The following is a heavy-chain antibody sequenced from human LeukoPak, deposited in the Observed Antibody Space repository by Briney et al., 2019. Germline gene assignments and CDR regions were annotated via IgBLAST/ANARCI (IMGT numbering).Heavy chain of an antibody. CDR1: GGTFSSYA. CDR2: IIPIFGTA. J-gene: IGHJ4*02. Sequence: SVKVSCKASGGTFSSYAISWVRQAPGQGLEWMGGIIPIFGTANYAQKFQGRVTMTRDTSISTAYMELSRLRSDDTAVYYCAREGSSGYEGLYFDYWGQGTLVTVSS. D-gene: IGHD5-12*01. V-gene: IGHV1-69*05. CDR3: AREGSSGYEGLYFDY.